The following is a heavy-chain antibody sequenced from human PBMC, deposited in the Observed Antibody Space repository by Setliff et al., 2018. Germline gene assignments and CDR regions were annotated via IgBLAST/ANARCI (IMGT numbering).Heavy chain of an antibody. CDR2: IIPLLETV. CDR3: ARINFYVSSGYYYAPDF. V-gene: IGHV1-69*06. CDR1: GDTFNTYT. D-gene: IGHD3-22*01. J-gene: IGHJ4*02. Sequence: SVKVSCKASGDTFNTYTLSWVRQAPGQGLEWMGGIIPLLETVKYAQKFQGRLTITADKSTSTGYMELSSLTSEDTAMYYCARINFYVSSGYYYAPDFWGQGTLVTVSS.